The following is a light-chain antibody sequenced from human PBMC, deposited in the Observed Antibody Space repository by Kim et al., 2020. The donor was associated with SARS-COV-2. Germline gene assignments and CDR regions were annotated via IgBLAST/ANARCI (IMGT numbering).Light chain of an antibody. J-gene: IGLJ2*01. CDR2: DNN. CDR3: GTWDSSLSAVV. Sequence: GQKVTISCSGSRSNSANNYVSCYQQRPGTDPTLRIYDNNKRPSGTPDRFSGSKSGTSATLGITGLQTGDEADYYCGTWDSSLSAVVFGGGTQLTVL. V-gene: IGLV1-51*01. CDR1: RSNSANNY.